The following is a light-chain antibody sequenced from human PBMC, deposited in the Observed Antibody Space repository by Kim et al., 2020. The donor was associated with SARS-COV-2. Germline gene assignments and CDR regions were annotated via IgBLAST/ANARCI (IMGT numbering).Light chain of an antibody. CDR2: EVS. Sequence: GQSVTISCTGTSSAVGGYNYVSWYQPHPGKAPKLMIYEVSKRPSGVPDRFSGSKSGNTASLTVSGLQAEDEADYYCSSYAGSNNVVFGGGTQLTVL. J-gene: IGLJ2*01. CDR3: SSYAGSNNVV. V-gene: IGLV2-8*01. CDR1: SSAVGGYNY.